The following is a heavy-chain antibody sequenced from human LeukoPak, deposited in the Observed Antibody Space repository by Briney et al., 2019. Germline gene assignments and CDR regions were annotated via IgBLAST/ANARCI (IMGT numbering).Heavy chain of an antibody. V-gene: IGHV4-59*01. CDR2: IYYSGST. CDR1: GGSISSYY. CDR3: ARVYRGGGAAAGGYYYMDV. D-gene: IGHD6-13*01. J-gene: IGHJ6*03. Sequence: SETLSPTCTVSGGSISSYYWSWIRQPPGKGLEWIGYIYYSGSTNYNPSLKSRVTISVDTSKNQFSLKLSSVTAADTAVYYCARVYRGGGAAAGGYYYMDVWGKGTTVTISS.